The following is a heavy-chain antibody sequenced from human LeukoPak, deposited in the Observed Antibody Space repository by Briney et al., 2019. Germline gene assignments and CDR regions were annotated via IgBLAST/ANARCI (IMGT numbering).Heavy chain of an antibody. CDR2: INGDGDTT. CDR3: AKRPPVGSGQGLHY. Sequence: PGGSLRLSCVASGFTFDDYAMPWVRHTPGKGLEWVSLINGDGDTTYYADSVKGRFTISRDNSKNSLYLQINSLRTEDAALYYCAKRPPVGSGQGLHYWGPGNLVTVSS. V-gene: IGHV3-43*02. D-gene: IGHD2-15*01. J-gene: IGHJ4*02. CDR1: GFTFDDYA.